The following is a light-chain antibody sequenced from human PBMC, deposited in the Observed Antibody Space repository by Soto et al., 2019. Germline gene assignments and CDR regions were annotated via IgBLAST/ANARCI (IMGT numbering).Light chain of an antibody. CDR1: QSVSSN. CDR2: GAS. Sequence: EIVMTQSPAPLSVSPGETATLSCRASQSVSSNLAWYQQRPAQAPRLLIYGASTRATGLPSRFSGSGSETEYNLNLSRLQYEDFEDYCCQHYNNWTPLFTFGAGTKVDIK. J-gene: IGKJ3*01. CDR3: QHYNNWTPLFT. V-gene: IGKV3-15*01.